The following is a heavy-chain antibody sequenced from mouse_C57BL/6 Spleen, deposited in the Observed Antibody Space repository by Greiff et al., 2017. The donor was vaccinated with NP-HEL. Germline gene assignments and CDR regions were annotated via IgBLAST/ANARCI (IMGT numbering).Heavy chain of an antibody. CDR3: ARWALLLRLDY. J-gene: IGHJ2*01. Sequence: QVQLQQSGPELVKPGASVKISCKASGYSFTSYYIHWVKQRPGQGLEWIGWIYPGSGNTKYNEKFKGKATLTADTSSSTAYMQLSSLTSEDSAVYYCARWALLLRLDYWGQGTTLTVSS. D-gene: IGHD1-1*01. V-gene: IGHV1-66*01. CDR1: GYSFTSYY. CDR2: IYPGSGNT.